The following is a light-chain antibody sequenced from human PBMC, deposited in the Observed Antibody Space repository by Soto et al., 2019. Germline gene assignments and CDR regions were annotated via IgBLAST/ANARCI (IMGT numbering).Light chain of an antibody. CDR2: ATS. CDR1: QSISTY. J-gene: IGKJ3*01. V-gene: IGKV1-39*01. CDR3: QQSSNVPLT. Sequence: DIQMTQSPYSLSASVGGRVTITCRASQSISTYLNWYQQKPGKAPNLLIYATSTLPSGVPSRFSGSGFGTDFTLTISSLQPEDFATYYCQQSSNVPLTFGPGTKVEIK.